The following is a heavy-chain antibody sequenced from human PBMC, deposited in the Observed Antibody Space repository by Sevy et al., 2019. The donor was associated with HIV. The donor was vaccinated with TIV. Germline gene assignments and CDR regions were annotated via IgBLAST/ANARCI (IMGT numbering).Heavy chain of an antibody. CDR2: ISGSGGST. Sequence: GSLRLSCAASGFTFSSYAMSWVRQAPGKGLEWVSAISGSGGSTYYADSVKGRFTISRDNSKNTLYLQMNSLRAEDTAVYYCAKFLQSIVVVVAATGDAFDIWGQGTMVTVSS. CDR1: GFTFSSYA. CDR3: AKFLQSIVVVVAATGDAFDI. V-gene: IGHV3-23*01. D-gene: IGHD2-15*01. J-gene: IGHJ3*02.